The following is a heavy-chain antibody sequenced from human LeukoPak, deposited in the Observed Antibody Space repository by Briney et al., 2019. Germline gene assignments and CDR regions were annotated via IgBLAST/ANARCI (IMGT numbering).Heavy chain of an antibody. D-gene: IGHD2-2*01. V-gene: IGHV1-2*06. J-gene: IGHJ4*02. CDR2: INPNSGGT. CDR3: ARDVSSYADFDY. Sequence: ASVKVSRKASGYTFTGYYMHWVRQAPGQGLEWMGRINPNSGGTNYAQKFQGRVTMTRDTSISTAYMELSRLRSDDTAVYYCARDVSSYADFDYWGQGTLVTVSS. CDR1: GYTFTGYY.